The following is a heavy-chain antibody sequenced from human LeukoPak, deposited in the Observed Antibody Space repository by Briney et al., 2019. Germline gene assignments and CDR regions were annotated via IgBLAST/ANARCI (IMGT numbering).Heavy chain of an antibody. CDR2: INHSGST. J-gene: IGHJ4*02. Sequence: PSETLSLTCAVYGGSFSGYYWSWIRQPPGKGLEWIGEINHSGSTNYNLSLKSRVTISVDTSKNQFSLKLSSVTAADTAVYYCARGFLGYSSSWYVFSPTVDYWGQGTLVTVSS. CDR1: GGSFSGYY. CDR3: ARGFLGYSSSWYVFSPTVDY. D-gene: IGHD6-13*01. V-gene: IGHV4-34*01.